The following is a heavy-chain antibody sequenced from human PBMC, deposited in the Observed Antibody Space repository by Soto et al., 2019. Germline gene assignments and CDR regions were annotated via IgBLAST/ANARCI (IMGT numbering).Heavy chain of an antibody. CDR3: ARAIIVVVTPDAFDI. Sequence: SETLSLTCTVSGGSISSGDYYWSWIRQPPGKGLEWIGYIYYSGSTYYNPSLKSRVTISVDTSKNQFSLKLSPVTAADTAVYYCARAIIVVVTPDAFDIWGQGTMVTVSS. D-gene: IGHD3-22*01. CDR1: GGSISSGDYY. CDR2: IYYSGST. J-gene: IGHJ3*02. V-gene: IGHV4-30-4*01.